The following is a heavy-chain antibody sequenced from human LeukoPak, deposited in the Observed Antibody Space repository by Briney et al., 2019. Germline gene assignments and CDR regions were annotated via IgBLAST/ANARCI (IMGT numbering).Heavy chain of an antibody. J-gene: IGHJ4*02. CDR1: GYTFTGCY. CDR3: ARLSDSSGYYYLDY. CDR2: INPNSGGT. Sequence: GASVKVSCKASGYTFTGCYMHWVRQAPGQGLEWMGWINPNSGGTNYAQKFQGRVTMTRDTSIGTAYMELSRLRSDDTAVYYCARLSDSSGYYYLDYWGQGTLVTVSS. D-gene: IGHD3-22*01. V-gene: IGHV1-2*02.